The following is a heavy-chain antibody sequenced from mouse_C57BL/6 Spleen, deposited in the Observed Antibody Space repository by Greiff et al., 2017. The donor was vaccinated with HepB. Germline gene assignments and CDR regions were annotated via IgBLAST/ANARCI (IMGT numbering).Heavy chain of an antibody. CDR3: ARRSYYYGGRSYWYFDV. D-gene: IGHD1-1*02. CDR2: ISPEYGHT. V-gene: IGHV1-79*01. CDR1: GFTFTNYL. J-gene: IGHJ1*03. Sequence: QVQLQQSGAELVKPGASLKLSCKASGFTFTNYLINWVKERPGHGLEWIGWISPEYGHTYYNHKFKGQATFTADTSSSTAYKELSSLTSEDSAGYFRARRSYYYGGRSYWYFDVWGTGTTVTVSS.